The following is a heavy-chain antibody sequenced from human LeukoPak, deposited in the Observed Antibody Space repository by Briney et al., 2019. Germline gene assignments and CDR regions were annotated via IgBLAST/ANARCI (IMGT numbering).Heavy chain of an antibody. V-gene: IGHV4-4*07. CDR2: IYTSGST. CDR3: ARDIAGFAEKNWFDP. J-gene: IGHJ5*02. CDR1: GGSISSYY. Sequence: SETLSLTCTVSGGSISSYYWSWIRQPAGKGLEWIGRIYTSGSTNYNPSLKSRVTMAVDTSKNQFSLKLSSVTAADTAVYYCARDIAGFAEKNWFDPWGQGTLVTVSS. D-gene: IGHD1-20*01.